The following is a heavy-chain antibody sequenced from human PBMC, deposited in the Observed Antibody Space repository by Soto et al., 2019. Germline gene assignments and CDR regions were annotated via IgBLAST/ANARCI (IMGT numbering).Heavy chain of an antibody. Sequence: EVQLVESGGGLVKPGGSLRLSCAASGFTFSSYSMNWVRQAPGKGLEWVSSISSSSSYIYYADSVKGRFTISRDNAKNSLYLQMNSLRAEDTAVYYCAGLGNSGSDPDAFDIWGQGTMVTVSS. D-gene: IGHD1-26*01. CDR3: AGLGNSGSDPDAFDI. CDR2: ISSSSSYI. J-gene: IGHJ3*02. V-gene: IGHV3-21*01. CDR1: GFTFSSYS.